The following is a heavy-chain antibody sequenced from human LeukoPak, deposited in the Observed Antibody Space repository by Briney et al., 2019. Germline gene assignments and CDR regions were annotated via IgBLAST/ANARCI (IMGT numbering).Heavy chain of an antibody. CDR1: GFTFSSYG. V-gene: IGHV3-30*02. J-gene: IGHJ5*02. CDR3: AKNLVVPAAIRGDWFDP. CDR2: IRYDGSNK. D-gene: IGHD2-2*02. Sequence: GGSLRLSCAASGFTFSSYGMHWVRQAPGKGLEWVAFIRYDGSNKYYADSVKGRFTISRDNSKNTLYLQMNSLRAEDTAVYYCAKNLVVPAAIRGDWFDPWGQGTLVTVSS.